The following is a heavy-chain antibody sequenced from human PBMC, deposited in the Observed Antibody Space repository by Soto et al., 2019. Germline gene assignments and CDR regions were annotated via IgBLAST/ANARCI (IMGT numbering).Heavy chain of an antibody. Sequence: VGSLRLSCAASGFTFSSYAMHWVRQAPGKGLEWVAVISYDGSNKYYADSVKGRFTISRDNSKNTLYLQMNSLRAEDTAVYYCAREGRIAVAAFDYWGQGTLVTVSS. D-gene: IGHD6-19*01. CDR1: GFTFSSYA. CDR2: ISYDGSNK. J-gene: IGHJ4*02. V-gene: IGHV3-30-3*01. CDR3: AREGRIAVAAFDY.